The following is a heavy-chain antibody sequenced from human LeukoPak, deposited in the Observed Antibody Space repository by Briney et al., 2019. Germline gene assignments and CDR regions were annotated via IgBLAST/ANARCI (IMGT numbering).Heavy chain of an antibody. J-gene: IGHJ5*02. V-gene: IGHV3-23*01. CDR3: AKKGYSWSPRFDP. CDR1: GFIFSRSD. D-gene: IGHD4-11*01. Sequence: GGSLRLSCAASGFIFSRSDMIWVRQAPGKGLEWVTIISGSGDTSSYADSVRGRFTISRDNSRDTLYLQLNSLRAEDTAVYHCAKKGYSWSPRFDPWGQGTLVTVSS. CDR2: ISGSGDTS.